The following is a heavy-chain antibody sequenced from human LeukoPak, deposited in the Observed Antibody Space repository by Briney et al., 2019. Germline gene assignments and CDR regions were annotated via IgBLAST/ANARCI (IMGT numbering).Heavy chain of an antibody. J-gene: IGHJ4*02. D-gene: IGHD3-9*01. CDR1: GGSISSSSYY. Sequence: SETLSLTCTVSGGSISSSSYYWGWIRQPPGKGLEWIGSIYYSGSTYYNPSLKSRVTISVDTSKNQFSLKLSSVTAADTAVYYCARGNLRYFDRWGQGTLVTVSS. CDR2: IYYSGST. V-gene: IGHV4-39*07. CDR3: ARGNLRYFDR.